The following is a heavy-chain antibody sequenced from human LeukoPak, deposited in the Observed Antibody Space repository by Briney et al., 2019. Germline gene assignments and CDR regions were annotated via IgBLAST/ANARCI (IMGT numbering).Heavy chain of an antibody. D-gene: IGHD5-24*01. CDR3: AREYEKMATITYFQH. CDR2: INPSGGST. V-gene: IGHV1-46*01. CDR1: GYTFTSYY. Sequence: ASVKVSCKASGYTFTSYYMHWVRQAPGQGLEWMGIINPSGGSTSYAQKFQGRVTMTRDTSTSTVYMELSSLRSEDTAVYYCAREYEKMATITYFQHWGQGTLVTVSS. J-gene: IGHJ1*01.